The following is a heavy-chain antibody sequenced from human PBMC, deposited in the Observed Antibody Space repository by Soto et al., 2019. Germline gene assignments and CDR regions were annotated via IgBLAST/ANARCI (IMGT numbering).Heavy chain of an antibody. CDR2: ISGSGGST. CDR1: GFTFSSYA. CDR3: AKTPYYYDSSGYYPFDY. J-gene: IGHJ4*02. V-gene: IGHV3-23*01. Sequence: GGSMRLSCAASGFTFSSYAMSWVRQAPGKGLEWVSAISGSGGSTYYADSVKGRFTISRDNSKNTLYLQMNSLRAEDTAVYYCAKTPYYYDSSGYYPFDYWGQGTLVTVSS. D-gene: IGHD3-22*01.